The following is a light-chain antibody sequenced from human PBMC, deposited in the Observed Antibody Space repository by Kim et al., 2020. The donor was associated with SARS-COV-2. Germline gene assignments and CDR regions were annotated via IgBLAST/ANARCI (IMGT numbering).Light chain of an antibody. J-gene: IGKJ2*02. V-gene: IGKV1-5*01. CDR3: HQYNSYSRT. Sequence: DSQMTQSPSTLSASVGDRVTITCRASQSISSWLAWYQQKPGKAPKPLIYDASSVESGVPSRFGGSGSATEFTLTISSLQPDGLATYFCHQYNSYSRTFGQGTKLEI. CDR1: QSISSW. CDR2: DAS.